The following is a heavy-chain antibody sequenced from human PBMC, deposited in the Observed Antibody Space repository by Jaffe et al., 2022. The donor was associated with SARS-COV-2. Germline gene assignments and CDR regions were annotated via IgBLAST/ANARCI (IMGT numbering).Heavy chain of an antibody. CDR3: ARLGYSSSTFYYYYYMDV. V-gene: IGHV1-8*01. CDR2: MNPNSGNT. CDR1: GYTFTSYD. D-gene: IGHD6-13*01. Sequence: QVQLVQSGAEVKKPGASVKVSCKASGYTFTSYDINWVRQATGQGLEWMGWMNPNSGNTGYAQKFQGRVTMTRNTSISTAYMELSSLRSEDTAVYYCARLGYSSSTFYYYYYMDVWGKGTTVTVSS. J-gene: IGHJ6*03.